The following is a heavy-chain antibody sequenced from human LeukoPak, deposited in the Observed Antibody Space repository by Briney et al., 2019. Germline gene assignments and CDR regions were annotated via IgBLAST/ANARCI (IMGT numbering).Heavy chain of an antibody. Sequence: GASVKVSCKASGGTFSSYAISRVRQAPGQGLEWMGGIIPIFGTANYAQKFQGRVTITADESTSTAYMELSSLRSEDTAVYYCARGLPGIAVAAPGRSLYYYGMDVWGQGTTVTVSS. J-gene: IGHJ6*02. CDR2: IIPIFGTA. CDR3: ARGLPGIAVAAPGRSLYYYGMDV. CDR1: GGTFSSYA. D-gene: IGHD6-19*01. V-gene: IGHV1-69*13.